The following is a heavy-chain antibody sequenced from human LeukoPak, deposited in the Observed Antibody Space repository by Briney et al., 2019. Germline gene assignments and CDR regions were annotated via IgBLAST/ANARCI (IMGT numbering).Heavy chain of an antibody. J-gene: IGHJ4*02. D-gene: IGHD6-19*01. CDR1: GGSIGTYY. CDR2: IYTTGST. CDR3: ARVTSQSSDWDGPKYYLDGPKYYFDY. V-gene: IGHV4-4*07. Sequence: PSETLSLTCTVSGGSIGTYYWTWIRQPAGKEPEWIGRIYTTGSTRYNPSLNSRVTMSVDTSKNEFSMKLSSVTAADTVVYYCARVTSQSSDWDGPKYYLDGPKYYFDYWGQGILVTVSS.